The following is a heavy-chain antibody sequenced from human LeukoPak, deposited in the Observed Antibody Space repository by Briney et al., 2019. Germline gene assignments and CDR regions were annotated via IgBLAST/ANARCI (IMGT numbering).Heavy chain of an antibody. J-gene: IGHJ4*02. CDR3: ARGMITFGGVIVYFDY. V-gene: IGHV3-20*04. Sequence: GGSLRLSCAASGFTFDDYGMSWVRQAPGKGLEWVSGISWNGGSTGYADSVKGRFTISRDNAKNSLYLQMNSLRAEDTALYYCARGMITFGGVIVYFDYWGQGTLVTVSS. CDR1: GFTFDDYG. CDR2: ISWNGGST. D-gene: IGHD3-16*02.